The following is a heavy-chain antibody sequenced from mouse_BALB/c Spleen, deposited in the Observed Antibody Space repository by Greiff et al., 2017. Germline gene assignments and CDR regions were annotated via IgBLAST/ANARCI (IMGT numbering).Heavy chain of an antibody. CDR1: GYTFTSYW. D-gene: IGHD2-3*01. CDR2: INPSTGYT. V-gene: IGHV1-7*01. CDR3: TRDDGYRAY. Sequence: VQLQQSGAELAKPGASVKMSCKASGYTFTSYWMHWVKQRPGQGLEWIGYINPSTGYTEYNQKFKDKATLTADKSSSTAYMQLSSLTSEDSAVYYCTRDDGYRAYWGQGTLVTVSA. J-gene: IGHJ3*01.